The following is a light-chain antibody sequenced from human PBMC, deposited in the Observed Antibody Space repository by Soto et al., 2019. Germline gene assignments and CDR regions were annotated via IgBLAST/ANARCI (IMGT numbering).Light chain of an antibody. Sequence: EIVMTQSPATLSVSPGERATVSCRASQSISSSYLVWYQQKPGQAPRLLIYGASSRATGIPDRFSGSGSGTDFTLTLSRLEPEDFAVYYCQQYGSSPWTFGQGTKVDI. V-gene: IGKV3-20*01. CDR1: QSISSSY. CDR3: QQYGSSPWT. J-gene: IGKJ1*01. CDR2: GAS.